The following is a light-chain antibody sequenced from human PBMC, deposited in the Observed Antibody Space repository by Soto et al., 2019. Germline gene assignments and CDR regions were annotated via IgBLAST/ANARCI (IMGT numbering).Light chain of an antibody. CDR1: QSVNNNY. J-gene: IGKJ1*01. CDR3: QQYSSAPLT. CDR2: DAS. V-gene: IGKV3-20*01. Sequence: EILLTHSPGTLSLSPGERATLSCRASQSVNNNYLAWYQQKPGQAPRLVIYDASSRATGIPDRFSASGSGTDFTLNISRLEPGDCEVYFCQQYSSAPLTFGQGTKVDIK.